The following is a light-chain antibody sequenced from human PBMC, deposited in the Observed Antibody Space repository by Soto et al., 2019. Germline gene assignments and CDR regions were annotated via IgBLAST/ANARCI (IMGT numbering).Light chain of an antibody. CDR3: QQLNTYPVT. Sequence: IQLTQSPSSLSASVGDSVTITCRASRGISRYLSWYQQKPGRAPKLLISAASTLQSGVPARFSGSGSGTDFTLSITSLQPEDFATYYCQQLNTYPVTFGGGTKVDIK. V-gene: IGKV1-9*01. CDR2: AAS. J-gene: IGKJ4*01. CDR1: RGISRY.